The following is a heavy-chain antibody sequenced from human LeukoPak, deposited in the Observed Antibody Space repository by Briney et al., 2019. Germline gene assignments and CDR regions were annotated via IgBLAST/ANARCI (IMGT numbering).Heavy chain of an antibody. CDR3: AREAVPAAPPGYYYYMDV. D-gene: IGHD2-2*01. CDR1: GYTFTSYG. CDR2: ISAYNGNT. V-gene: IGHV1-18*01. J-gene: IGHJ6*03. Sequence: GASVKVSCKASGYTFTSYGISWVRQAPGQGLEWMGWISAYNGNTNYAQKLQGRVTMTTDTSTSTAYMELRSLRSDDTAVYYCAREAVPAAPPGYYYYMDVWGKGTTVTVSS.